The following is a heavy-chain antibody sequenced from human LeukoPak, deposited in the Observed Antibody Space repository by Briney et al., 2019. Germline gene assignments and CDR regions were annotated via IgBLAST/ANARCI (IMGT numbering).Heavy chain of an antibody. Sequence: SETLSLTCAVYGGSFSGYYWSWIRQPPGKGLEWIGEINHSGSTNYNPSLKSRVTISVDTFKNQFSLRLTSVTAADTAIYYCAAMTTVTMYSYFFDSWGQGTLLTVSS. D-gene: IGHD4-17*01. CDR1: GGSFSGYY. CDR3: AAMTTVTMYSYFFDS. J-gene: IGHJ4*02. CDR2: INHSGST. V-gene: IGHV4-34*01.